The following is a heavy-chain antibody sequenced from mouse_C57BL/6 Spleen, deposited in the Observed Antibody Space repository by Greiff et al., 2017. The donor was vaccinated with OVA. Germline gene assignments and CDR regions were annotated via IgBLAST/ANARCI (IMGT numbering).Heavy chain of an antibody. D-gene: IGHD1-1*02. V-gene: IGHV1-64*01. J-gene: IGHJ2*01. CDR1: GYTFTSYW. Sequence: QVHVKQPGAELVKPGASVKLSCKASGYTFTSYWMHWVKQRPGQGLEWIGMIHPNSGSTNYNEKFKSKATLTVDKSSSTAYMQLSSLTSEDSAVYYCARGGSYYFDYWGQGTTLTVSS. CDR3: ARGGSYYFDY. CDR2: IHPNSGST.